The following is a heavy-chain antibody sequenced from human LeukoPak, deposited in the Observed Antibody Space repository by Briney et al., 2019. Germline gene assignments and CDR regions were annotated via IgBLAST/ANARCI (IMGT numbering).Heavy chain of an antibody. D-gene: IGHD6-13*01. J-gene: IGHJ6*02. CDR2: IKQDGSVK. CDR3: ARGYSSSWYVGSYYYYGMDV. V-gene: IGHV3-7*01. CDR1: GFTFSSYW. Sequence: GGSLRLSCAASGFTFSSYWMSWVRQAPGKGLEWVANIKQDGSVKYYVDSVKGRFTISRDNAKNSLYLQMNSLRAEDTAVYYCARGYSSSWYVGSYYYYGMDVWGQGTTVTVSS.